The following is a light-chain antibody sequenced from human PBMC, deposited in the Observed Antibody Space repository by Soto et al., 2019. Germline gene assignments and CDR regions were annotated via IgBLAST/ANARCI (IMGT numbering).Light chain of an antibody. CDR2: QVS. V-gene: IGLV2-14*01. J-gene: IGLJ2*01. Sequence: QSALTQPASVSGSPGQSITISCTGTSSDVGGYYYVSWYQHHPGKAPKLMIYQVSNRPSGVSNRFSGSKSGNTASLTISGLQAEDEADYYCSSYTTSHTLVFGGGTKLTVL. CDR3: SSYTTSHTLV. CDR1: SSDVGGYYY.